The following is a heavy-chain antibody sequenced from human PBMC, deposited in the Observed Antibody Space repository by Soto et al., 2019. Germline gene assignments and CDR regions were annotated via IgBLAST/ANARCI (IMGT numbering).Heavy chain of an antibody. D-gene: IGHD4-17*01. Sequence: QVQPQQWGAGLLKPSETLSLTCAVYDESFSDYYWSWIRQPPGKGLEWIGQINHSGSTNYNPSLKSRVTISVDTSKNHCSRKLSSVTAADTAVYDCARVGATVTTINYWGQGTVVTVSS. CDR3: ARVGATVTTINY. CDR2: INHSGST. V-gene: IGHV4-34*01. J-gene: IGHJ4*02. CDR1: DESFSDYY.